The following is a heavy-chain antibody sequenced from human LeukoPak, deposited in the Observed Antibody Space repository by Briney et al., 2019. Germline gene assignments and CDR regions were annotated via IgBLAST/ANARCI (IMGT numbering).Heavy chain of an antibody. Sequence: GGSLRISCAASGFTFSSYSMNWVRQAPGKGLEWVSSISSSSGYIYYADSVKGRFTISRDNAKNSLYLQMNSLRAEDTAVYYCARDMLNSYDILTGYPEFDYWGQGTLVTVSS. CDR2: ISSSSGYI. V-gene: IGHV3-21*01. J-gene: IGHJ4*02. CDR1: GFTFSSYS. CDR3: ARDMLNSYDILTGYPEFDY. D-gene: IGHD3-9*01.